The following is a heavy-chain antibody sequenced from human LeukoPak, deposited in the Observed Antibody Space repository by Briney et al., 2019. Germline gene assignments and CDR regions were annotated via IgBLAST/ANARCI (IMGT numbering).Heavy chain of an antibody. J-gene: IGHJ6*03. D-gene: IGHD6-19*01. CDR2: ISSRGSKI. Sequence: PGGSLRLSCAASGFTFRDYYMSWIREARGKGGEWGSYISSRGSKIYYADCVKGRFTISRDNAKNSLYLQMNSLRAEDTAVYYCARDRSSGWYDYYMDVWGKGTTVTVSS. V-gene: IGHV3-11*04. CDR3: ARDRSSGWYDYYMDV. CDR1: GFTFRDYY.